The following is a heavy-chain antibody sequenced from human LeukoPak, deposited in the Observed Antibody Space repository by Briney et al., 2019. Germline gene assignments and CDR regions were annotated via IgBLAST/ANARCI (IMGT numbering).Heavy chain of an antibody. Sequence: PGGSLRLSCAASGFTFSDYYMSWIRQAPGKGLEWVSYISGSSSNTNYADSVKGRFTISRDNAKNSLYLQMNSLRAEDTAVYYCSRDHYDYVWGSFRFEYYGMDVWGQGTTVTVSS. J-gene: IGHJ6*02. CDR3: SRDHYDYVWGSFRFEYYGMDV. V-gene: IGHV3-11*06. CDR2: ISGSSSNT. D-gene: IGHD3-16*02. CDR1: GFTFSDYY.